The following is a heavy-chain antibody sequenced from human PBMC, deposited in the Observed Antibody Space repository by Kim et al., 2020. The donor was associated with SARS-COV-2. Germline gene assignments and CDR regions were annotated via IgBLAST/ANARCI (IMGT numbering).Heavy chain of an antibody. J-gene: IGHJ4*02. Sequence: GGSLRLSCAASGFTFSNYAMSWVRQAPGKGLEWVSTISGSGDRTYYADSVKGRFTISRDNSKNTLYLQMNSLRDEDTAVYYCAKGSRSSGYYYDYWGQGTLVTVSS. CDR2: ISGSGDRT. CDR1: GFTFSNYA. D-gene: IGHD3-22*01. V-gene: IGHV3-23*01. CDR3: AKGSRSSGYYYDY.